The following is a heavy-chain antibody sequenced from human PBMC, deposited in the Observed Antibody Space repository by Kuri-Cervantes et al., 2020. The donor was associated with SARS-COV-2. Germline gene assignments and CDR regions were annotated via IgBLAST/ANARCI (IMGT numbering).Heavy chain of an antibody. CDR3: ARDRLLWFGEPIDY. D-gene: IGHD3-10*01. J-gene: IGHJ4*02. CDR1: GYTFISYG. Sequence: ASVKVSCKASGYTFISYGITWVRQAPGQGLEWMGWISAYNGNTNYAQKLQGRVTMTTDTSTNTAYMELRSLRSDDTAVYYCARDRLLWFGEPIDYWGQGILVTSPQ. CDR2: ISAYNGNT. V-gene: IGHV1-18*04.